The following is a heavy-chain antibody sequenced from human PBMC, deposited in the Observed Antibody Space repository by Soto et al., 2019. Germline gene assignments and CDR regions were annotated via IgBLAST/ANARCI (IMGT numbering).Heavy chain of an antibody. CDR2: INAGNGNT. CDR3: ARVPGLADCSSTSCYTYYYYYGMDV. CDR1: GYTFTSYA. D-gene: IGHD2-2*02. Sequence: GASVKVSCKASGYTFTSYAMHWVRQAPGQRLEWMGWINAGNGNTKYSQKFQGRVTITRDTSASTAYMELSSLRSEDTAVYYCARVPGLADCSSTSCYTYYYYYGMDVWGQVTTVTVSS. V-gene: IGHV1-3*01. J-gene: IGHJ6*02.